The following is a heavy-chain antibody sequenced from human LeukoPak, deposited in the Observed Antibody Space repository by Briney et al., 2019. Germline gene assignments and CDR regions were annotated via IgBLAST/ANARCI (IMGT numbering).Heavy chain of an antibody. CDR3: ARLSVDMDTLDWYFDL. CDR1: GGSLKNYY. Sequence: SETLSLTCSVSGGSLKNYYWSWIRQPPGKGLEWFGHIYSTGITNYNPSLRSRLAISVDTSKNQFSLKLSSVTAADTALYFCARLSVDMDTLDWYFDLWGRGTLVTVSS. V-gene: IGHV4-4*08. D-gene: IGHD5-24*01. J-gene: IGHJ2*01. CDR2: IYSTGIT.